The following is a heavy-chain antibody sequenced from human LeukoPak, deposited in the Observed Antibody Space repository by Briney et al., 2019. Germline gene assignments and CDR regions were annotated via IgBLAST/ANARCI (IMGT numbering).Heavy chain of an antibody. CDR3: AKGASGSYYRNYFDY. Sequence: GGSLRLSCAASGFTFSSYAMSWVRQAPGKGLEWVSAISGSGGSTYYADSVKGRFTTSRDNSKNTLYLQMNSLRVEDTAVYYCAKGASGSYYRNYFDYWGQGTLVTVSS. CDR2: ISGSGGST. D-gene: IGHD1-26*01. J-gene: IGHJ4*02. V-gene: IGHV3-23*01. CDR1: GFTFSSYA.